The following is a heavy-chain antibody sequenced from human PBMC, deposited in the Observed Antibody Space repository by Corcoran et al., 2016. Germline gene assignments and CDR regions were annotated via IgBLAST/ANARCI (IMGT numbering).Heavy chain of an antibody. Sequence: QVQLQQSGPGLVKPSQTLSLTCAISGDRVSSNSAAWNWIRQSPSRGLEWLGRTYYRAKWYNDYAVSVKSRITINPNTSKNQFSLQLNSLTPEDTAVYYWARRYYDSSGYLSWFDPLGQGSLVSVSS. V-gene: IGHV6-1*01. CDR2: TYYRAKWYN. D-gene: IGHD3-22*01. J-gene: IGHJ5*02. CDR1: GDRVSSNSAA. CDR3: ARRYYDSSGYLSWFDP.